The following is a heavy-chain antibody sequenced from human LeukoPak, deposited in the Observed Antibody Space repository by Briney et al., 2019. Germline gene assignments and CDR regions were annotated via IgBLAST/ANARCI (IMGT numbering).Heavy chain of an antibody. V-gene: IGHV3-21*01. Sequence: GGSLRLSCAASGFTFSSYSMNWVRQAPGKGLEWVSSISSSSSYIYYADSVKGRFTTSRDNAKNSLYLQMNSLRAEDTAVYYCARPHYYDSSGYHYLFDYWGQGTLVTVSS. CDR2: ISSSSSYI. CDR3: ARPHYYDSSGYHYLFDY. J-gene: IGHJ4*02. D-gene: IGHD3-22*01. CDR1: GFTFSSYS.